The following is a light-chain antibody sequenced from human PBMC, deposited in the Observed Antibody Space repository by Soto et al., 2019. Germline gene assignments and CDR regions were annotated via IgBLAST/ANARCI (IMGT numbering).Light chain of an antibody. V-gene: IGLV2-14*02. J-gene: IGLJ1*01. CDR1: SSDFGNYNL. Sequence: QSALTQPASVSGSPGQSITISCTGTSSDFGNYNLVSWYQQHPGKVPKLILFEVNKRPSGVSGRFSGSKSGNTASLTISGLQAEDEADYYCCSFTSSTSLPYVFGTGTKLTVL. CDR2: EVN. CDR3: CSFTSSTSLPYV.